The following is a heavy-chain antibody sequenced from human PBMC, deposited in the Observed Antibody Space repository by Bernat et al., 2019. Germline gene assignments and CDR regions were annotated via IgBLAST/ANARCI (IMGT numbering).Heavy chain of an antibody. D-gene: IGHD3-16*02. J-gene: IGHJ4*02. CDR3: ATSSGPYDYVWGSYRYTNYFDY. V-gene: IGHV5-51*03. CDR2: IYPGDSDT. Sequence: EVQLVQSGAEVKKPGESLKISCKGSGYSFTSYWIGWVRQMPGKGLEWMGIIYPGDSDTRYSPSFQGQVTISADKSISTAYLQWSSLKASDIAMYYCATSSGPYDYVWGSYRYTNYFDYWGQGTLVTVSS. CDR1: GYSFTSYW.